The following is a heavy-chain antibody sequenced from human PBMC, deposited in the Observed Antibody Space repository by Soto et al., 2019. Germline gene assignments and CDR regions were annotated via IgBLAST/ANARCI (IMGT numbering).Heavy chain of an antibody. CDR3: ARFGGGMDV. CDR1: GGSISGINW. CDR2: IYHSGST. Sequence: QVQLQESGPGLVKPSGTLSLTCAVSGGSISGINWWYWVRQPPGKGLEWIGEIYHSGSTHYNPSPXSRVTMSVDKSKNRFSLKLSSVTAADTAVYYCARFGGGMDVWGQGTTVTVSS. J-gene: IGHJ6*02. V-gene: IGHV4-4*02. D-gene: IGHD3-10*01.